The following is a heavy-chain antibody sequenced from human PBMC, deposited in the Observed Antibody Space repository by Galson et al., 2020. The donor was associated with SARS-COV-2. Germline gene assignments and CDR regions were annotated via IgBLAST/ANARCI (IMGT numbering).Heavy chain of an antibody. Sequence: SQTLSLTCTVSGGSISSSSYYWGWIRQPTGKGLEWIGSIYYSGSTYYNPSLKSRVTISVDTSKNQFSLKLSSVTAADTAVYYCARHCWGCIAVVDQYYLDYWGQGTLVTVSS. J-gene: IGHJ4*02. V-gene: IGHV4-39*01. D-gene: IGHD6-19*01. CDR3: ARHCWGCIAVVDQYYLDY. CDR1: GGSISSSSYY. CDR2: IYYSGST.